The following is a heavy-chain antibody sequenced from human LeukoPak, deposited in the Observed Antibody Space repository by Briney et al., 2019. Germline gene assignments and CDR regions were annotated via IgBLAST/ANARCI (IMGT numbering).Heavy chain of an antibody. CDR1: GGTFSSYA. V-gene: IGHV1-69*04. CDR2: IIPILGIA. J-gene: IGHJ4*02. D-gene: IGHD2-2*02. Sequence: ASVKVSCKASGGTFSSYAISWVRQAPGQGLEWMGRIIPILGIANYAQKFQGRVTITADKSTSTAYMELSSLRSEDTAVYYCARDLLLVPAAIGFDYWGQGTLVTVSS. CDR3: ARDLLLVPAAIGFDY.